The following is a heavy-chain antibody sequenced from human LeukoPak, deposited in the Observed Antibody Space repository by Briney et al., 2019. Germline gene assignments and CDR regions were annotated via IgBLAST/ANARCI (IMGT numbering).Heavy chain of an antibody. CDR3: ARALTTTKNDAFDI. V-gene: IGHV3-11*05. J-gene: IGHJ3*02. D-gene: IGHD3-3*01. CDR2: ISGGGVYT. CDR1: RFPFSDYY. Sequence: GGSLRLSCAASRFPFSDYYMSWIRQAPGKGLEWVSYISGGGVYTNYADSVKGRFTISRDNTKNSVYLQMNTLRAEDTAVFYCARALTTTKNDAFDIWGQGTMVTASS.